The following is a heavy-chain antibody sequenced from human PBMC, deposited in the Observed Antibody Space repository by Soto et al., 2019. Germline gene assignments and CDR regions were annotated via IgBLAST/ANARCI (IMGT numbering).Heavy chain of an antibody. CDR2: IIPLLGST. D-gene: IGHD2-21*01. CDR1: GGPFSSHA. V-gene: IGHV1-69*01. Sequence: QVQVEQSGAEVKKPGSSLKVSCKTSGGPFSSHAFNWVRQARGHGLEWMGGIIPLLGSTTYAQKFQVRVTFPADVSTSTVYMELRSLRSEATATYFCAMSDGPDFCCVIDVWGRGTTVTVSS. CDR3: AMSDGPDFCCVIDV. J-gene: IGHJ6*02.